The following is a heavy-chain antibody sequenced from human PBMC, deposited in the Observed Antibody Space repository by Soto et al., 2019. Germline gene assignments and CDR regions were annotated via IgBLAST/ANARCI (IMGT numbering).Heavy chain of an antibody. J-gene: IGHJ6*02. CDR2: IDPSDSYT. CDR3: ARLDQYSYGWVDYYYGMDV. V-gene: IGHV5-10-1*01. Sequence: RGESLKISCRGSGYSFTSYWISWVRQMPGKGLEWMGRIDPSDSYTNYSPSFQGHVTISADKSISTAYLQWSSLKASDTAMYYCARLDQYSYGWVDYYYGMDVWGQGTTVTVSS. CDR1: GYSFTSYW. D-gene: IGHD5-18*01.